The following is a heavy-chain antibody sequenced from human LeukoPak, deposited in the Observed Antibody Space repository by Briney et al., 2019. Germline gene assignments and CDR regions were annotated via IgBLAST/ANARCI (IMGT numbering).Heavy chain of an antibody. CDR2: MNQLGNEK. CDR3: ARGSDQSLSSLRFLESSHFDY. D-gene: IGHD3-3*01. J-gene: IGHJ4*02. V-gene: IGHV3-7*04. Sequence: GGSLRVSCAASKFTFSNYFMSWVRQAPGKGLEWVAYMNQLGNEKKYLDSVKGRFTISRDNAKNSLYLQMKSLKTEDTAVYYCARGSDQSLSSLRFLESSHFDYWGQGTLVTVSS. CDR1: KFTFSNYF.